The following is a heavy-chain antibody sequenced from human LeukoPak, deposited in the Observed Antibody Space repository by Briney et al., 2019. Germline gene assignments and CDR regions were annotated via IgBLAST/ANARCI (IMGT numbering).Heavy chain of an antibody. Sequence: SETLSLTCAVYGGSFSGYYWSWIRQPPGKGLEWIGEINHSGSTNYNPSLKSRVTISVDTSKNQSSLKLSPVTAADTAVYYCARGLPDYYYYYYMDVWGKGTTVTVSS. V-gene: IGHV4-34*01. CDR3: ARGLPDYYYYYYMDV. J-gene: IGHJ6*03. CDR1: GGSFSGYY. CDR2: INHSGST.